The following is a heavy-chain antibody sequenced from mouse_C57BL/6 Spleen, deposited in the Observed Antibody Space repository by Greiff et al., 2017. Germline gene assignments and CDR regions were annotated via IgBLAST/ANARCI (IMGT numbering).Heavy chain of an antibody. Sequence: QVQLQQSGAELVRPGASVTLSCKASGYTFTDYEMHWVKQTPVHGLEWIGAIDPETGGTAYNQKFKGKAILTADKSSSTAYMELRSLTSEDSAVYYCTRSIFITTVPFAYWGQGTLVTVSA. CDR3: TRSIFITTVPFAY. CDR2: IDPETGGT. J-gene: IGHJ3*01. V-gene: IGHV1-15*01. D-gene: IGHD1-1*01. CDR1: GYTFTDYE.